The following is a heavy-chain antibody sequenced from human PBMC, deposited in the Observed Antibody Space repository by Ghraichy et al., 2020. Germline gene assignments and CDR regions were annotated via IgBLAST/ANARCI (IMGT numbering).Heavy chain of an antibody. J-gene: IGHJ4*02. CDR2: IYIDESSA. D-gene: IGHD4-17*01. CDR1: GFTFTDYW. V-gene: IGHV3-74*01. CDR3: ASSAVTYYGTALDY. Sequence: GGSLRLSCAASGFTFTDYWMHWVRQASGKGLVWVSRIYIDESSATYADSVKGRFTISRDNAKNTVFLQMNSLRVDDTAVYYCASSAVTYYGTALDYWGQGNLVTVSS.